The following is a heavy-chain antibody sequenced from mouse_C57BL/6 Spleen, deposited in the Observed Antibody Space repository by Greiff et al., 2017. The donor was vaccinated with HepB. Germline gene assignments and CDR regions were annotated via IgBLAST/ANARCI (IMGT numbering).Heavy chain of an antibody. CDR3: ARGDYGYDYFDY. V-gene: IGHV3-6*01. CDR2: ISYDGSN. J-gene: IGHJ2*01. CDR1: GYSITSGYY. Sequence: EVQLQQSGPGLVKPSQSLSLTCSVTGYSITSGYYWNWIRQFPGNKLEWMGYISYDGSNNYNPSLKNRISITRDTSKNQFFLKLNSVTTEDTATYYCARGDYGYDYFDYWGQGTTLTVSS. D-gene: IGHD2-2*01.